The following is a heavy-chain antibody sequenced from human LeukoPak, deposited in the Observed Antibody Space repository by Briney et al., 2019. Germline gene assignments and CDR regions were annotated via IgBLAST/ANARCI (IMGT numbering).Heavy chain of an antibody. J-gene: IGHJ4*02. CDR2: ISSSSSYI. CDR3: ARQAYYYGSGSYYNNY. D-gene: IGHD3-10*01. Sequence: GGSLRLSCAASGFTFNNYAMNWVRQAPGKGLEWVSSISSSSSYIYYADSVKGRFTISRDNAKNSLYLQMNSLRAEDTAVYYCARQAYYYGSGSYYNNYWGQGTLVTVSS. V-gene: IGHV3-21*01. CDR1: GFTFNNYA.